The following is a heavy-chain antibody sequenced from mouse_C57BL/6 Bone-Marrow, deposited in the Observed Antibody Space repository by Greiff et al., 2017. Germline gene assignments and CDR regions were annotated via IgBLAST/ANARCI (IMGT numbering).Heavy chain of an antibody. Sequence: QVQLQQSGAELVMPGASVKLSCKASGYTFSSYWMNWVKQRPGQGLEWIGEIDPSDSYTNYNQKFKGKSTLTVDKSSSTAYMQLSSLTSEDSAVYYCARWLLEYFDVWGTGTTVTVSS. D-gene: IGHD2-3*01. CDR3: ARWLLEYFDV. V-gene: IGHV1-69*01. CDR2: IDPSDSYT. CDR1: GYTFSSYW. J-gene: IGHJ1*03.